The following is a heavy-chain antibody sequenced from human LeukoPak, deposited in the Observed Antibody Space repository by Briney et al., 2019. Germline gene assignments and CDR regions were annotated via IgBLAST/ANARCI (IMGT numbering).Heavy chain of an antibody. D-gene: IGHD6-13*01. J-gene: IGHJ4*02. CDR3: ARAIIYSTNWYRIDI. CDR2: INGVNGNT. V-gene: IGHV1-3*01. CDR1: GYMFTYYA. Sequence: ASVKVSCKASGYMFTYYAMHWVRQAPGQRLEWMGWINGVNGNTKYSQMFQGRVTITRDTSASTAYMELSSLRSEDTAVYYCARAIIYSTNWYRIDIWGQGTLVTVSS.